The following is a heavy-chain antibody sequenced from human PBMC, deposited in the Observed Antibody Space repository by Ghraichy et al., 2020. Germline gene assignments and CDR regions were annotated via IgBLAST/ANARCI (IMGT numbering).Heavy chain of an antibody. V-gene: IGHV3-66*01. CDR2: IYSGGST. D-gene: IGHD5-18*01. Sequence: GGSLRLSCAASGFTVSSNYMSWVRQAPGKGLEWVSVIYSGGSTYYADSVKGRFTISRDNSKNTLYLQMNSLRAEDTAVYYCARAQLWLLYFDYWGQGTLVTVSS. J-gene: IGHJ4*02. CDR3: ARAQLWLLYFDY. CDR1: GFTVSSNY.